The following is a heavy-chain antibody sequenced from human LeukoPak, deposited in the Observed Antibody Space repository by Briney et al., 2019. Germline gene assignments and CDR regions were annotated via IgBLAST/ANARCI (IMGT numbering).Heavy chain of an antibody. D-gene: IGHD5-12*01. CDR1: GYTFTGYY. Sequence: GASVKVSCKASGYTFTGYYMHWVRQAPGQGLEWMGWINPNSGGTNYAQKFQGWVTMTRDTSISTAYMELSRLRSDDTAVYYCASPVYTGVNSGYDLFDYWGQGTLVTVSS. V-gene: IGHV1-2*04. CDR2: INPNSGGT. CDR3: ASPVYTGVNSGYDLFDY. J-gene: IGHJ4*02.